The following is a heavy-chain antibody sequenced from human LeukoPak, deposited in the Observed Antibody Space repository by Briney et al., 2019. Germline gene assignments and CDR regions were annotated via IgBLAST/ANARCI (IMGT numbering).Heavy chain of an antibody. Sequence: SETLSLTCTVSGGSISSYYWSWIRQPPGKGLEWIGEINHSGSTNYNPSLKSRVTISVDTSKNQFSLKLSSVTAADTAVYYCAREVYDSSGYYLWGQGTLVTVSS. CDR2: INHSGST. J-gene: IGHJ4*02. V-gene: IGHV4-34*01. CDR1: GGSISSYY. D-gene: IGHD3-22*01. CDR3: AREVYDSSGYYL.